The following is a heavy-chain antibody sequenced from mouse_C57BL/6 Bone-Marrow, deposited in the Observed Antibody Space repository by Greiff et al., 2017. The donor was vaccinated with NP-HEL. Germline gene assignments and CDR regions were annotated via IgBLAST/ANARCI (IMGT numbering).Heavy chain of an antibody. CDR1: GYTFTSYG. Sequence: VQVVESGAELARPGASVKLSCKASGYTFTSYGISWVKQRTGQGLEWIGEIYPRSGNTYYNEKFKGKATLTADKSSSTAYMELRSLTSEDSAVYFTTVVATRAWFAYWGQGTLVTVSA. J-gene: IGHJ3*01. CDR3: TVVATRAWFAY. CDR2: IYPRSGNT. D-gene: IGHD1-1*01. V-gene: IGHV1-81*01.